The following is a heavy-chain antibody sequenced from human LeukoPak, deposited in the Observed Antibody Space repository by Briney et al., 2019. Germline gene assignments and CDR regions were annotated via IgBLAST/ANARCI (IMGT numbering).Heavy chain of an antibody. CDR3: AKDRQLVY. CDR1: GFTFSSYG. J-gene: IGHJ4*02. Sequence: GGSLRLSCAASGFTFSSYGMHWVRQAPGKGLEWVAVISYDGSNKYYADSVKGRFTISRDNSKNTLYLQMNSLRAEDTAVYYCAKDRQLVYWGQGTLVSVSS. V-gene: IGHV3-30*18. D-gene: IGHD6-13*01. CDR2: ISYDGSNK.